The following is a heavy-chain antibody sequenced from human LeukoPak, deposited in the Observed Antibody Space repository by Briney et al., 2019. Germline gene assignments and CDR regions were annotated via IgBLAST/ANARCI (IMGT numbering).Heavy chain of an antibody. V-gene: IGHV4-59*01. CDR2: IYYSGST. Sequence: PSETLSLTCTVSGGSISSYYWSWIRQPPGKGLEWIGYIYYSGSTNYNPSLKSRVTISVDTSKNQFSLKLSSVTAADTAVYYCARVREIYGDYGIYYYYMDVWGKGTTVTVSS. J-gene: IGHJ6*03. CDR1: GGSISSYY. D-gene: IGHD4-17*01. CDR3: ARVREIYGDYGIYYYYMDV.